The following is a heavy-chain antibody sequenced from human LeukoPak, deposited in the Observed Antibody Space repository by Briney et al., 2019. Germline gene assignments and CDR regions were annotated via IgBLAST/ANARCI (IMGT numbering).Heavy chain of an antibody. CDR2: ISWNSGSI. Sequence: PGRSLRLSCAASGFTFDDYAMHWVRQAPGKGLEWVSGISWNSGSIGYADSVKGRFTISRDNAENTLFLQMNSLGADDTAVYYCARAGWYRFDYWGQGTLVTVSS. V-gene: IGHV3-9*01. CDR1: GFTFDDYA. D-gene: IGHD6-19*01. CDR3: ARAGWYRFDY. J-gene: IGHJ4*02.